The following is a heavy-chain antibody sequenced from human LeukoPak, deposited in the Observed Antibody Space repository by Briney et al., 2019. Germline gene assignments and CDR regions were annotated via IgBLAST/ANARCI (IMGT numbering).Heavy chain of an antibody. J-gene: IGHJ6*02. CDR1: GFTFSSYW. CDR3: ARRIYYYYGMDV. D-gene: IGHD3-3*02. V-gene: IGHV3-74*01. CDR2: INSDGSST. Sequence: GGSLRLSCAASGFTFSSYWMHWVRQAPGKGLVWVSRINSDGSSTSYADSVKGRFTISRDNAKNTLYLQMSSLGGEDTAVYYCARRIYYYYGMDVWGQGTTVTVSS.